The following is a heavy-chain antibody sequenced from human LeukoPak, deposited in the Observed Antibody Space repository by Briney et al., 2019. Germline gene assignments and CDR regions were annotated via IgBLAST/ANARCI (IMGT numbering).Heavy chain of an antibody. Sequence: GGSLRLSCAASGFTFNSYEMNWVRQAPGRGLEWVSYISSSGSTIFYADSVKGRFTISRDNAKNSLFLQMNSLRAEDTAVYHCARAYSIGWYYFDYWGQGTLVTVSS. CDR3: ARAYSIGWYYFDY. CDR2: ISSSGSTI. CDR1: GFTFNSYE. V-gene: IGHV3-48*03. J-gene: IGHJ4*02. D-gene: IGHD6-19*01.